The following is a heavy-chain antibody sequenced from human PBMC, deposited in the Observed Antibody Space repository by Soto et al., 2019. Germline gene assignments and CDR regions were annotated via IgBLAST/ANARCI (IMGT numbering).Heavy chain of an antibody. V-gene: IGHV3-23*01. Sequence: EVQLLESGGGLVQPGGSLRLSCAASGFTFSSYAMRWVRQAPGKGLEWISAISDSGDSTYYADSVKGRFTISRDNSKNTLYLQMNSLRAVDTAVYYCAKKGGGWYFDLWGRGTLVTVSS. D-gene: IGHD2-15*01. J-gene: IGHJ2*01. CDR3: AKKGGGWYFDL. CDR2: ISDSGDST. CDR1: GFTFSSYA.